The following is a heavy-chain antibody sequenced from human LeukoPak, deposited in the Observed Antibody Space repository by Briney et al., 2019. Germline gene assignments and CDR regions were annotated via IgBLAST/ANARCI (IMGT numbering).Heavy chain of an antibody. Sequence: PGGSLRLSCAASGFTFDDYGMSWVRQAPGKGLEWVSGINWNGGSTGYADSVKGRFTISRDNAKNSLYLQMNSLRAEDTALYYCARDPDYYDSSGYFHPSDYWGQGTLVTVSS. V-gene: IGHV3-20*04. CDR3: ARDPDYYDSSGYFHPSDY. D-gene: IGHD3-22*01. J-gene: IGHJ4*02. CDR2: INWNGGST. CDR1: GFTFDDYG.